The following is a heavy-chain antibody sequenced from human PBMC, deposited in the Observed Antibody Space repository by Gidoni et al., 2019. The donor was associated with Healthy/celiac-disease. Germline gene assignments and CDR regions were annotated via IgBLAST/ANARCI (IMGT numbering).Heavy chain of an antibody. J-gene: IGHJ3*02. CDR2: IDWNGGGT. Sequence: EVQLLVSGGGVVRPGGSLSPSCASSGFPFDDYGMSLVRHAPGKGLEWVSGIDWNGGGTGYADSVKDRFTISRDNAKNSLYLQMNSLRAEDTALYYCARAEAPRYCSSTSCYDDAFDIWGQGTMVTVSS. D-gene: IGHD2-2*01. CDR1: GFPFDDYG. CDR3: ARAEAPRYCSSTSCYDDAFDI. V-gene: IGHV3-20*04.